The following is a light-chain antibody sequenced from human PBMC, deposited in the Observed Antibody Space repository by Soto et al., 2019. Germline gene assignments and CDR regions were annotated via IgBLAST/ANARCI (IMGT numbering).Light chain of an antibody. CDR1: QSVRSNY. CDR2: GAS. CDR3: QQYGGSPYT. Sequence: ESVLTQSPGTLSLSPGERATLSCRASQSVRSNYLAWYQQKPGQAPRLLIYGASSRATGIPDRFSGTASGTDFTLTISRLEPEDFAVYYCQQYGGSPYTFGQGTKLEIK. J-gene: IGKJ2*01. V-gene: IGKV3-20*01.